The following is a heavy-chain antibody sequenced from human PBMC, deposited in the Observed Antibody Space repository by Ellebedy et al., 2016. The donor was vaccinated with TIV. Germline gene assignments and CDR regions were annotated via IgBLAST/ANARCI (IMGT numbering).Heavy chain of an antibody. CDR1: GYSFSSFG. D-gene: IGHD1-1*01. V-gene: IGHV1-18*01. Sequence: ASVKVSXXTSGYSFSSFGISWVRQAPGQGLEWMGWISAYNGNRNNTQKFQGRLTLTTDTSTSTAYMELRSLRSDDTAVYYCAVDTTYTGTNYFGPWGQGTLVTVSS. CDR3: AVDTTYTGTNYFGP. CDR2: ISAYNGNR. J-gene: IGHJ5*02.